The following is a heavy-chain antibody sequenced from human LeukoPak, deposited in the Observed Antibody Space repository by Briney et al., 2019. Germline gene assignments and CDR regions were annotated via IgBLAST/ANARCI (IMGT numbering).Heavy chain of an antibody. Sequence: SVKVSCKASGGTFSSYAISWVRQAPGQGLEWMGGIIPIFGTANYAQKFQGRVTSTADESTSTAYMELSSLRSEDTAVYYCARDGNNWNDYYYYYMDVWGKGTTVTVSS. CDR3: ARDGNNWNDYYYYYMDV. CDR1: GGTFSSYA. CDR2: IIPIFGTA. V-gene: IGHV1-69*13. J-gene: IGHJ6*03. D-gene: IGHD1-20*01.